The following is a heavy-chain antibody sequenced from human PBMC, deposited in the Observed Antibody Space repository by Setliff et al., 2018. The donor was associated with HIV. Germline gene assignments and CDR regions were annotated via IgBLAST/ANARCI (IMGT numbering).Heavy chain of an antibody. Sequence: SVKVSCKASNYTLINYGVSWVRQAPGQGLEWMGWIGSYSGYTIYAQRFQDRLTMTTDTSTTTASMELRSLRSDDTAVYYCVRGHCNSDKCWYTWFDPWGQGTLVTVSS. CDR3: VRGHCNSDKCWYTWFDP. CDR1: NYTLINYG. CDR2: IGSYSGYT. J-gene: IGHJ5*02. V-gene: IGHV1-18*01. D-gene: IGHD2-2*01.